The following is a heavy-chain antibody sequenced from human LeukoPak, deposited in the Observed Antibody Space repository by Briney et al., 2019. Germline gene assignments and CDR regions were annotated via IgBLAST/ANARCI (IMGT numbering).Heavy chain of an antibody. D-gene: IGHD6-13*01. V-gene: IGHV1-2*02. J-gene: IGHJ5*02. CDR3: AREGSSSWYSNFDWFDP. Sequence: ASVKVSCKASGYTFTGYYMNWVRQAPGQGLEWMGWINPNSGGTNYAQKFQGRVTMTRDTSISTAYMELSRLRSDDTAVYYCAREGSSSWYSNFDWFDPWGQGTLVTVSS. CDR1: GYTFTGYY. CDR2: INPNSGGT.